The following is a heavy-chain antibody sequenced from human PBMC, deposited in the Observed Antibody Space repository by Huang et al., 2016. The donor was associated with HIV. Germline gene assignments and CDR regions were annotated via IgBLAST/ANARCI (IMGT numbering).Heavy chain of an antibody. CDR1: GGSISSSSYY. J-gene: IGHJ5*02. CDR3: AAHGRIVGIPAAPLRFDP. CDR2: IYHSGTT. V-gene: IGHV4-39*01. D-gene: IGHD6-13*01. Sequence: QLQLQESGPGLVKPSETLSLTCTVSGGSISSSSYYWGWIRQPPGKGLEWFGSIYHSGTTYYNPSLKGRVTISVDRSRTQFSLKLSSVTAADTAVYYCAAHGRIVGIPAAPLRFDPWGQGTLVTVSS.